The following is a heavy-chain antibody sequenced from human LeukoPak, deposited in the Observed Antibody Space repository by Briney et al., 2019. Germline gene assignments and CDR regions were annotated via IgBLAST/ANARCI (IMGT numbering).Heavy chain of an antibody. CDR2: INHSGST. CDR1: GGSFSGYY. Sequence: SETLSLTCAVYGGSFSGYYWSWIRQPPGKGLEWIGEINHSGSTDYNPSLKSRVTISVDTSKNQFSLKLSSVTAADTAVYYCARGRRAARRAFDIWGQGTMVTVSS. J-gene: IGHJ3*02. CDR3: ARGRRAARRAFDI. D-gene: IGHD6-6*01. V-gene: IGHV4-34*01.